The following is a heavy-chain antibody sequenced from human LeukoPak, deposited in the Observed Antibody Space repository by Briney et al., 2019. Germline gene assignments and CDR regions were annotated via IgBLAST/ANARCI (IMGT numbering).Heavy chain of an antibody. CDR1: GYTFTSYD. Sequence: ASVKVSCKASGYTFTSYDINWVRQATGQGLEWMGWMNPNSGNTGYAQKFQGRVTMTRNTSISTAYMELSSLRSEDTAVYYCARDVAEVNAPIDYWGQGTLVTVSS. CDR2: MNPNSGNT. CDR3: ARDVAEVNAPIDY. J-gene: IGHJ4*02. V-gene: IGHV1-8*01. D-gene: IGHD1-1*01.